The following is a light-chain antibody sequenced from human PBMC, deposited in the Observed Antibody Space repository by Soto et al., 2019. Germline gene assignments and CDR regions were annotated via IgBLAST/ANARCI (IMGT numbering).Light chain of an antibody. V-gene: IGLV2-18*02. CDR2: EVR. J-gene: IGLJ2*01. CDR3: SSYTSSNTVI. Sequence: QSALTQPPSVSGSPGQSGTISCTGTSSDIGAYNRVSWYQPPPGTAPKLMIYEVRDRTSGVPDRFSGSKSGNTASLTIYGLQAEDEADYYCSSYTSSNTVIFGGGTKLTVL. CDR1: SSDIGAYNR.